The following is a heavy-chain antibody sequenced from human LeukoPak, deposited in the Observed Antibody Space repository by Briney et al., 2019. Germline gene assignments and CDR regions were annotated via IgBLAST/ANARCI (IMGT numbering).Heavy chain of an antibody. CDR1: GDSISSGGYH. CDR2: IYYSGST. J-gene: IGHJ4*02. V-gene: IGHV4-31*03. D-gene: IGHD4-4*01. Sequence: SETLSLTCTVSGDSISSGGYHWSWIRQHPGKGLEWIGNIYYSGSTFYNPSLKSRLTISVDTSKNQFSLKLSSVTAADTAVYYCARYYTDYSNYFGVDYWGQGTLVTVSS. CDR3: ARYYTDYSNYFGVDY.